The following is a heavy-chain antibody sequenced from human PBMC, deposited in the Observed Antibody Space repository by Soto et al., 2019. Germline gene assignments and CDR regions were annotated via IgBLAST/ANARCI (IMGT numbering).Heavy chain of an antibody. CDR1: GYSFATNW. Sequence: EVQLVQSGAEVEKPGESLKISCKASGYSFATNWIGWLRQMPGKGLEWMGIIYPGDSDTRYSPSFQGQVTISADKSINSAYLQWSSMKASDTAMYYCAGYYGGICDYWGQGTLVTVSS. V-gene: IGHV5-51*01. J-gene: IGHJ4*02. CDR3: AGYYGGICDY. D-gene: IGHD2-21*01. CDR2: IYPGDSDT.